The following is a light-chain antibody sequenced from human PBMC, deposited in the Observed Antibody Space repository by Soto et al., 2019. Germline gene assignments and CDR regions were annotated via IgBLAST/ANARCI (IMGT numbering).Light chain of an antibody. J-gene: IGKJ4*01. CDR2: AAS. V-gene: IGKV1-9*01. CDR3: QQVNNYPLT. Sequence: IQLTQSPSSLSASVGDRVTITCRASQGLSSYLAWYQQKPGKAPKLLIYAASTLQSGVPSRFSGRESGTDFTLTISSLQPEDFATYYCQQVNNYPLTFGGGTKVDIK. CDR1: QGLSSY.